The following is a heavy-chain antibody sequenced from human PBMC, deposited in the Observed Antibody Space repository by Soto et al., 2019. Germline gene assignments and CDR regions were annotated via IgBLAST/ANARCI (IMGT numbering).Heavy chain of an antibody. CDR3: AKNTGYYYYYGMDV. CDR1: GFTFNSYA. D-gene: IGHD2-8*02. CDR2: LSGSGASK. J-gene: IGHJ6*02. V-gene: IGHV3-23*01. Sequence: GGSLRLSCAASGFTFNSYAMTWVRQAPGKGLEWVSALSGSGASKYYADSVKGRFTISRDNSKNTLYLQMNSLRAEDTAVYFCAKNTGYYYYYGMDVWGQGTTVTVSS.